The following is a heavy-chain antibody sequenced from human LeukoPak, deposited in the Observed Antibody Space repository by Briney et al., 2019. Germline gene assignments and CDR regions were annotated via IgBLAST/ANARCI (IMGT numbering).Heavy chain of an antibody. Sequence: SETLSLTCTVSGGSISSSSYYWGWIRQPPGKGLEWIGSIYYSGSTYYNPSLKSRVTISVDTSKNQFSLKLSSVTAADTAVYYCARDRRGPHSSSWYYSGYFDYWGQGTLVTVSS. V-gene: IGHV4-39*07. J-gene: IGHJ4*02. CDR1: GGSISSSSYY. CDR3: ARDRRGPHSSSWYYSGYFDY. D-gene: IGHD6-13*01. CDR2: IYYSGST.